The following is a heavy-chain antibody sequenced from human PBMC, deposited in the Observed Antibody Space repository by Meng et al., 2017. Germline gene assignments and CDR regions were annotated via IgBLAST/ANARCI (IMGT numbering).Heavy chain of an antibody. Sequence: VQFCQSGGEVKKPGASEKFSCKASGSTFTSYAMQWVRQAPGQGLEWMGWINTNTGNPTYAQGFTGRFVFSLDTSVSTAYLQISSLKAEDTAVYYCATISPRDSSGLSFDYWGQGTLVTVSS. D-gene: IGHD3-22*01. J-gene: IGHJ4*02. CDR1: GSTFTSYA. CDR2: INTNTGNP. CDR3: ATISPRDSSGLSFDY. V-gene: IGHV7-4-1*02.